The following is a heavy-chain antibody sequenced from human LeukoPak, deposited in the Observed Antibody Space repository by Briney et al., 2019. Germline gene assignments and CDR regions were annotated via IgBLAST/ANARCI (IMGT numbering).Heavy chain of an antibody. V-gene: IGHV4-59*01. CDR1: GGSISSYY. J-gene: IGHJ6*03. Sequence: PSETLSLTCTVSGGSISSYYWSWIRQPPGKGLEWIGYIYYSGSTNYNPSLKSRVTISVDTSKNQFSLKLSSVTAADTAVYNCARAGITMIVGAPVHYYMDVWGKGTTVTVSS. D-gene: IGHD3-22*01. CDR3: ARAGITMIVGAPVHYYMDV. CDR2: IYYSGST.